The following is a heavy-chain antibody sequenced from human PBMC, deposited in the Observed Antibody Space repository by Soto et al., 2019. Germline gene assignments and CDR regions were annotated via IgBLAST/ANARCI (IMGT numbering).Heavy chain of an antibody. CDR2: TYYRSKWYD. CDR1: GDSVSSNTAA. Sequence: SQTLSLTCVISGDSVSSNTAAWNWIRQSPSRGLEWLGRTYYRSKWYDDYAESVKSRITINPDTSKNQFSLDLNSVTLEDTAVYYCARSWFGNQAHWFYSWCQGTLVTVSP. D-gene: IGHD3-16*01. J-gene: IGHJ5*01. CDR3: ARSWFGNQAHWFYS. V-gene: IGHV6-1*01.